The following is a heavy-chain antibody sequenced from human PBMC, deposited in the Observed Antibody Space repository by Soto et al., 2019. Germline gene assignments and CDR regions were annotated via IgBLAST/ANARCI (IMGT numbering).Heavy chain of an antibody. D-gene: IGHD1-26*01. V-gene: IGHV3-73*01. J-gene: IGHJ4*02. CDR3: AIEGAGFGQ. CDR2: IRSKAKDYAT. CDR1: GFNFSVSS. Sequence: EVQLVEYGGGLVQPGGSVKLSCAASGFNFSVSSMHWVRQASGKGLEWVGRIRSKAKDYATAYAESVKGRFAISRDDLKNTMYLQMSSLRTEDTAMYYCAIEGAGFGQWGQGTLVTVSS.